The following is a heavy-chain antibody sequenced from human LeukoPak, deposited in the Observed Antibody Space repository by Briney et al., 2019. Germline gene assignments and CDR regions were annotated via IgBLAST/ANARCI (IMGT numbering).Heavy chain of an antibody. CDR3: ARGSSGWYGPDY. D-gene: IGHD6-19*01. V-gene: IGHV4-34*01. Sequence: SETLSLTCAVFGGSFSDYFWSWIRQAPGKGLEWIGEITHSGSTNYSPSLKSRVTISVDTSKNQFSLKLSSVTAADTAVYYCARGSSGWYGPDYWGQGTLVTVSS. CDR1: GGSFSDYF. J-gene: IGHJ4*02. CDR2: ITHSGST.